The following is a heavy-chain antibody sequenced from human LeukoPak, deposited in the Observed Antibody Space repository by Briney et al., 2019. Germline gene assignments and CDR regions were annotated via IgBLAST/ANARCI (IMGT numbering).Heavy chain of an antibody. D-gene: IGHD3-3*01. J-gene: IGHJ6*03. CDR3: ASDNFWSGLYYMDV. V-gene: IGHV4-59*08. CDR2: IYYSGST. Sequence: PSETLSLTCTVSGGSISSYYWSWIRQPPGKGLEWIGYIYYSGSTNYNPSLKSRVTISVDTSKNQFSLKLTSVTAADTAVYYCASDNFWSGLYYMDVWAKGPRSPSP. CDR1: GGSISSYY.